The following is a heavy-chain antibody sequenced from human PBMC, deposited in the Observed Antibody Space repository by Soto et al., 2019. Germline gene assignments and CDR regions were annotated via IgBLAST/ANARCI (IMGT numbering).Heavy chain of an antibody. V-gene: IGHV4-34*01. Sequence: SETLSLTCAVYGGSFSGYYWTWIRQPPGKGLEWIGEINHSGTINFNPSLKSRLTISLDKSKKHFSLKLSSVTDADTAAYYCARADRTLVTSYSLDVWGQGTTVTVSS. J-gene: IGHJ6*02. CDR3: ARADRTLVTSYSLDV. CDR1: GGSFSGYY. D-gene: IGHD2-21*02. CDR2: INHSGTI.